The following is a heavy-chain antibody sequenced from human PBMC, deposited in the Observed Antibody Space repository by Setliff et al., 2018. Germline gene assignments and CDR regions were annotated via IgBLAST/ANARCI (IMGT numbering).Heavy chain of an antibody. CDR1: GFTFTSSA. CDR2: IVVGSGNT. Sequence: GASVKVSCKASGFTFTSSAVQWVRQARGQRPEWIGWIVVGSGNTNYAQKFQERVTITRDMSTSTAYMELSSLRSEDTAVYYCAADASDYYDSSGYYYDYWGQGTLVTVSS. D-gene: IGHD3-22*01. J-gene: IGHJ4*02. CDR3: AADASDYYDSSGYYYDY. V-gene: IGHV1-58*01.